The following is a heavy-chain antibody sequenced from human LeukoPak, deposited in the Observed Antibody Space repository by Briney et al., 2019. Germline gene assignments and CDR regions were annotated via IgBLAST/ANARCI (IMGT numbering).Heavy chain of an antibody. CDR3: ARVSVAGTPDRDYFDY. CDR2: INPSSGDT. J-gene: IGHJ4*02. V-gene: IGHV1-2*02. D-gene: IGHD6-19*01. CDR1: GYTFTGYY. Sequence: ASVKVSCKASGYTFTGYYLHWVRQAPGQGLDWMGRINPSSGDTNYAQKSQGRVTMTRDTSISTAYLELSTLTSDDTAVYFCARVSVAGTPDRDYFDYWGQGTLVTVSS.